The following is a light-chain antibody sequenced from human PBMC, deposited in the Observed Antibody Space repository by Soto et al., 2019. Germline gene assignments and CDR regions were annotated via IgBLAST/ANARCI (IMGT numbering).Light chain of an antibody. CDR3: QQYNNWPPLT. J-gene: IGKJ4*01. CDR2: GAS. V-gene: IGKV3-15*01. Sequence: EIVMTQSPATLYVSPGERATLSCRASQSVSGNLVWYQQKPGQAPRLLIYGASTRATGIPARFSGSGSGTEFTLTISSLQSEDFAVYYCQQYNNWPPLTFGGGTKVEIK. CDR1: QSVSGN.